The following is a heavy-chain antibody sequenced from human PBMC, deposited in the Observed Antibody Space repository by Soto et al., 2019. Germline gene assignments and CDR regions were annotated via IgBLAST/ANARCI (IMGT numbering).Heavy chain of an antibody. CDR1: GGTFSSYT. Sequence: QVQLVQSGAEVKKPGSSVKVSCKASGGTFSSYTISWVRQAPGQGLEWMGRIIPILGIANYAQKFQGRVTITADKSTSTAYMELSSLRSEDTAVYYCARAPGIVVDRGGTGSDWGQGTLVTVSS. CDR3: ARAPGIVVDRGGTGSD. J-gene: IGHJ4*02. V-gene: IGHV1-69*02. D-gene: IGHD3-22*01. CDR2: IIPILGIA.